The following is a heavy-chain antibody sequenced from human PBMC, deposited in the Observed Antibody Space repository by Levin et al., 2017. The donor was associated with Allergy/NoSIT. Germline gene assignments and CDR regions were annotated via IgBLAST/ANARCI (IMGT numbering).Heavy chain of an antibody. CDR2: IYPGDSDT. J-gene: IGHJ6*02. V-gene: IGHV5-51*01. Sequence: KVSCKGSGYSFTSYWIGWVRQMPGKGLEWMGIIYPGDSDTRYSPSFQGQVTISADKSISTAYLQWSSLKASDTAMYYCARITMVRGTYYYGMDVWGQGTTVTVSS. CDR3: ARITMVRGTYYYGMDV. CDR1: GYSFTSYW. D-gene: IGHD3-10*01.